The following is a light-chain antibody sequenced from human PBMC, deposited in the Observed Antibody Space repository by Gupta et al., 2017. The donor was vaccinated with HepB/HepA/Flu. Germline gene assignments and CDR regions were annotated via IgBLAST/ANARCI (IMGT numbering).Light chain of an antibody. CDR3: KQSTQHPKT. J-gene: IGKJ1*01. Sequence: DIVMTQTPLSLSVTSGQPASISCKSSESLLDSNGKTYLYWYLQKAGQPPQLLIYEVSNRFSGVPDRFRGSGSGTDFTLKISRVEAEDVRTYYCKQSTQHPKTFGQGTKVEI. CDR2: EVS. V-gene: IGKV2D-29*01. CDR1: ESLLDSNGKTY.